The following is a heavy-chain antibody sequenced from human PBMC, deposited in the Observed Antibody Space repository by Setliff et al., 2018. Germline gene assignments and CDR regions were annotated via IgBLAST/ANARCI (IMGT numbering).Heavy chain of an antibody. J-gene: IGHJ4*02. Sequence: ASVKVSCKISGYTFTYFGVSWVRQGPAEGLEWMGWINPISGGANYAQKFQGRVTLTRDTSISTGYMELNSLRSDDTAVYYCARINFYVSSGYYYAPDFWGQGTLVTVSS. V-gene: IGHV1-2*02. CDR2: INPISGGA. D-gene: IGHD3-22*01. CDR3: ARINFYVSSGYYYAPDF. CDR1: GYTFTYFG.